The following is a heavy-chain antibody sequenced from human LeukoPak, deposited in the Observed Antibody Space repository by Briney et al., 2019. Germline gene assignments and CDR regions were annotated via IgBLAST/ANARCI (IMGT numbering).Heavy chain of an antibody. Sequence: GGSLRLSCAASGFTFNRFWMHWVRQVPGKGLEWVSRINSDGSNTTYADSVRGRLTTSRDNSKNTLYLQMNSLRAEDTAVYYCARDWCGGGSCYYFDHWGQGTLVTVSS. V-gene: IGHV3-74*03. CDR2: INSDGSNT. CDR3: ARDWCGGGSCYYFDH. D-gene: IGHD2-15*01. CDR1: GFTFNRFW. J-gene: IGHJ4*02.